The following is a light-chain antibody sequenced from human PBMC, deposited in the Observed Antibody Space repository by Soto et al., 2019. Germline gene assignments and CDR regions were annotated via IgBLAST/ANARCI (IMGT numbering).Light chain of an antibody. CDR3: QQGHSTPYT. V-gene: IGKV1-39*01. CDR1: QSISSW. J-gene: IGKJ2*01. CDR2: SAS. Sequence: DIQMTQSPSTLSASVGDRVTITCRASQSISSWLAWYQQKPGRAPKLLIHSASALPSGVPSRFSGSGSGTEFTLTMSGLQPEDFATYYCQQGHSTPYTFGQGTKVDIK.